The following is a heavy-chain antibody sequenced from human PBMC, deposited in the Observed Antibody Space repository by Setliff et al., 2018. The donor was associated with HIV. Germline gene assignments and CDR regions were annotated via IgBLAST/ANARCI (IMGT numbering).Heavy chain of an antibody. J-gene: IGHJ2*01. CDR1: SGSISSSTYY. CDR2: IYYSGST. CDR3: ARGPPRWGEAISWYFDL. V-gene: IGHV4-39*02. Sequence: PSETLSLTCTVSSGSISSSTYYWGWIRQPPGKGLEWIGSIYYSGSTNYTPSLKSRVAISLDTSMNHFSPRLSSVTAADTAVYYCARGPPRWGEAISWYFDLWGRGTLVTVSS. D-gene: IGHD7-27*01.